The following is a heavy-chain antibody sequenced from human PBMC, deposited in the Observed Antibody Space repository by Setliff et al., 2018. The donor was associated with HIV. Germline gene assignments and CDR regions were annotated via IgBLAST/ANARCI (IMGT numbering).Heavy chain of an antibody. Sequence: LSLTCTVSGGSISSGSYYWSWIRQPAGKGLEWIGRIYTSGSTNYNPSLKSRVTISVDTSKNQFSLKLSSVTAADTAVYYCARSPTNTYYNFWSGYSYFDYWGQGTLVTVSS. D-gene: IGHD3-3*01. J-gene: IGHJ4*02. CDR3: ARSPTNTYYNFWSGYSYFDY. CDR1: GGSISSGSYY. V-gene: IGHV4-61*02. CDR2: IYTSGST.